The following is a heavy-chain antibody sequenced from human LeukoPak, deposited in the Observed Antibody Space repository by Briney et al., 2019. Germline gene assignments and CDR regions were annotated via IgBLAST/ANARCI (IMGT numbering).Heavy chain of an antibody. D-gene: IGHD5-12*01. CDR3: ARDWKGRGYELDY. CDR1: GFTFSSYA. CDR2: ISYDGSNK. V-gene: IGHV3-30-3*01. J-gene: IGHJ4*02. Sequence: GRSLRLSCAASGFTFSSYAMHWVRQAPGKGLEWVAVISYDGSNKYYADSVKGRFTISRDNAKSSLYLQMNSLRAEDTAVYYCARDWKGRGYELDYWGQGTLVTVSS.